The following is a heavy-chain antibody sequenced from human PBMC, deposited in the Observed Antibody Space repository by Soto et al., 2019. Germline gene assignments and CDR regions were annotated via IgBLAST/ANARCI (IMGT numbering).Heavy chain of an antibody. D-gene: IGHD3-10*01. CDR2: ISYDEIDK. CDR1: GFTFSNYT. J-gene: IGHJ4*02. Sequence: GGSLRLSCAASGFTFSNYTMHWVRRAPGKGLEWVALISYDEIDKYFADAVKGRFTISRDNSKNTLYLQMDSLRAEDTAVYYCAGRSGSSDYWGRGTLVTVSS. CDR3: AGRSGSSDY. V-gene: IGHV3-30*04.